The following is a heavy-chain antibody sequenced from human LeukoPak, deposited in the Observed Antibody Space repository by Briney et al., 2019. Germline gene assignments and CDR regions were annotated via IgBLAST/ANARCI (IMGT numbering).Heavy chain of an antibody. D-gene: IGHD3-10*01. CDR2: IYYSGST. V-gene: IGHV4-30-4*01. CDR3: ARDVRITMVRGDKYNWFDP. J-gene: IGHJ5*02. Sequence: SETLSLTCTVSGGSISSGDYYWSWIRQPPGKGLEWIGYIYYSGSTYYNPSLKSRVTISVDTSKNQFSLKLSSVTAADTAVYYCARDVRITMVRGDKYNWFDPWGQGTLVTVSS. CDR1: GGSISSGDYY.